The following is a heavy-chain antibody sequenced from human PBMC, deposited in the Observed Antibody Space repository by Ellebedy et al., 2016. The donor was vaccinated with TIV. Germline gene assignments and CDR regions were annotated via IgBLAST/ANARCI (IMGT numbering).Heavy chain of an antibody. CDR3: ASPPSGNYIYYFDC. CDR2: ISGGGGST. D-gene: IGHD3-10*01. CDR1: GFTFSSYA. V-gene: IGHV3-23*01. Sequence: GESLKISCAASGFTFSSYAMSWVRQAPGKGLEWVSTISGGGGSTYYADSVKGRFTISRDNSKNTLYLQMNSLRAEDTAVYYCASPPSGNYIYYFDCWGQGTLVTVSS. J-gene: IGHJ4*02.